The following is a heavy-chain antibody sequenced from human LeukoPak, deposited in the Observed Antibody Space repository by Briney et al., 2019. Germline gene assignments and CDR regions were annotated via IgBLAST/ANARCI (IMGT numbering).Heavy chain of an antibody. V-gene: IGHV4-34*01. J-gene: IGHJ4*02. CDR2: INHSGST. Sequence: SETLSLTCAVYGGSFSGYYWSWIRQPPGKGLEWIGEINHSGSTNYNPSLKSRVTISVDTSKNQFSLELSSVTAADTAAFYCARGTPPPTYYYDSSGYYYFDYWGQGTLVTVSS. CDR3: ARGTPPPTYYYDSSGYYYFDY. CDR1: GGSFSGYY. D-gene: IGHD3-22*01.